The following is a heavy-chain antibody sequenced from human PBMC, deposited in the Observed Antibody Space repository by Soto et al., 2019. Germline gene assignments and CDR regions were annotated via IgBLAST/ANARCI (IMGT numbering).Heavy chain of an antibody. J-gene: IGHJ4*02. Sequence: SVKVSCKASGGTFSRYAISWVRQAPGQGLEWMGGIIPMFGKANYAQKFQGRVTITADESTSTGYMELRSLISEDTAVHYCARDGTLYDSSGYYYVYWGQGTLVTVSS. V-gene: IGHV1-69*13. CDR1: GGTFSRYA. CDR3: ARDGTLYDSSGYYYVY. CDR2: IIPMFGKA. D-gene: IGHD3-22*01.